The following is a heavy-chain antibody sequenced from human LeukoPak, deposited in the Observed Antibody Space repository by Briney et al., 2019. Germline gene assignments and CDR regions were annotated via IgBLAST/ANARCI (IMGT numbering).Heavy chain of an antibody. CDR2: INPSGGST. CDR3: ARGRKDERPYYYDV. Sequence: ASVKVSGKASGYTFTSYYMHWVRQAPGQGLEWMGIINPSGGSTTYAQKFQGRVTMTRNTSISTAYMELSSLRSEDTAVYYCARGRKDERPYYYDVWGKGTTVTISS. V-gene: IGHV1-46*01. D-gene: IGHD3-10*01. J-gene: IGHJ6*04. CDR1: GYTFTSYY.